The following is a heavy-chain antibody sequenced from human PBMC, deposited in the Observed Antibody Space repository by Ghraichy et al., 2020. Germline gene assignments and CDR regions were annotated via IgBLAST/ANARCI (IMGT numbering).Heavy chain of an antibody. J-gene: IGHJ4*02. D-gene: IGHD1-20*01. CDR2: INPSGST. Sequence: RGDDGGLVRQPPGKGLEWIGEINPSGSTNYNPSLKSRVTISVDTSKTQFSLKLSSVTAAETAVYYCARGRSRYTFITGTQHWGQGTLVTVSS. V-gene: IGHV4-34*01. CDR3: ARGRSRYTFITGTQH. CDR1: RGDD.